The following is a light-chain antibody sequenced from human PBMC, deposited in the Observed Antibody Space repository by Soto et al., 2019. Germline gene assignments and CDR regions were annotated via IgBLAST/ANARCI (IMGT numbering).Light chain of an antibody. CDR1: QSVSSSY. V-gene: IGKV3-20*01. Sequence: EIVLTQSPGTLSLSPGERATLSCRASQSVSSSYLAWYQQKPGQAPRLLIYGASSRATGIPDRFSGSGSGTDFTLTISRLEPEDFAVYYCQQYGSSSWTFGQGTKVDIQ. CDR3: QQYGSSSWT. J-gene: IGKJ1*01. CDR2: GAS.